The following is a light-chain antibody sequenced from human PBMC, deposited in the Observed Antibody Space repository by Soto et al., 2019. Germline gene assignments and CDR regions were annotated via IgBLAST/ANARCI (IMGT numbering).Light chain of an antibody. J-gene: IGKJ1*01. V-gene: IGKV3-20*01. CDR3: QQYGSSPRT. CDR1: QSVSSSL. CDR2: AAS. Sequence: EIVLMQSPGTLSLSPGERATLSCRASQSVSSSLLAWYQKKPGQAPRLLIYAASSRATGIPDRFSGSESGTDFTLTISRLEPEDSAVYYCQQYGSSPRTFGQGTKVEIK.